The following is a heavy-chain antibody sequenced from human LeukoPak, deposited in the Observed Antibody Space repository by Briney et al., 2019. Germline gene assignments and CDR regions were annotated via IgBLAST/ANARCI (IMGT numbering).Heavy chain of an antibody. Sequence: PGGSLRLSCAASGFTFSDYYMSWIRQAPGKGLEWVSYISSSGSTIYYADSVKGRFTISRDNAKNSLYLQMNSLRAEDTAVYYCARSSSSSSSRVDYWGQGTLVTVSS. V-gene: IGHV3-11*01. CDR2: ISSSGSTI. J-gene: IGHJ4*02. CDR1: GFTFSDYY. D-gene: IGHD6-6*01. CDR3: ARSSSSSSSRVDY.